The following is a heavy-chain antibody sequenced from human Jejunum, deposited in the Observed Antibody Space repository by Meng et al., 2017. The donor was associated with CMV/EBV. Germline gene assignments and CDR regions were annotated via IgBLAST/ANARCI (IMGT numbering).Heavy chain of an antibody. V-gene: IGHV3-23*01. Sequence: FSTSALSWVRQAPGNGLEWVSSISGSGRTTYYADSVKGRFSISRDNSKNTVYLQMNSLRAEDTAVYYCASRPGAIFGVVIIPNFDYWGQGTLVTVSS. CDR2: ISGSGRTT. J-gene: IGHJ4*02. CDR1: FSTSA. CDR3: ASRPGAIFGVVIIPNFDY. D-gene: IGHD3-3*01.